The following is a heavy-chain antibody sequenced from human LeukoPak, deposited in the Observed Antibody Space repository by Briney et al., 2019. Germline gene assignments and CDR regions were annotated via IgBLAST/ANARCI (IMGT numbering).Heavy chain of an antibody. J-gene: IGHJ6*02. CDR2: IYYSGTT. CDR3: TRLARVVPATGVDV. Sequence: SETLSLTCTVSGDSINNSPYYWAWIRQPPGKGLEWIGSIYYSGTTYYNPSLKSRVTISVDTPKNEVSLKVPSVTAADTAIYYCTRLARVVPATGVDVWGQGTTVTVSS. V-gene: IGHV4-39*01. CDR1: GDSINNSPYY. D-gene: IGHD2-2*01.